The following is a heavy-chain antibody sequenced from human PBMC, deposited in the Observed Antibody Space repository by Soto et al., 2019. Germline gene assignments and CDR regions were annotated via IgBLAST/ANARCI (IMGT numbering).Heavy chain of an antibody. D-gene: IGHD3-10*01. Sequence: ASVKVSCKASGYTFASCGSSWVRQAPGQRLEWMGWINAGNGNTKYSQKFQGRVTITRDTSASTAYMELSSLRSEDTAVYYCSGSYSYYGMDVWGQGTTVTVSS. J-gene: IGHJ6*02. V-gene: IGHV1-3*01. CDR2: INAGNGNT. CDR3: SGSYSYYGMDV. CDR1: GYTFASCG.